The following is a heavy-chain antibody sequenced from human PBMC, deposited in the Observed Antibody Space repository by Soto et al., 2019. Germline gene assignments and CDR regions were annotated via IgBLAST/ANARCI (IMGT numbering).Heavy chain of an antibody. CDR2: IYYSGST. CDR3: ARYAAEWELLFPIHY. CDR1: GGSISSSSYY. D-gene: IGHD1-26*01. V-gene: IGHV4-39*01. J-gene: IGHJ4*02. Sequence: SETLSLTCTVSGGSISSSSYYWGWIRQPPGKGLEWIGSIYYSGSTYYNPSLKSRVTISVDTSKNQFSLKLSSVTAADTAVYYCARYAAEWELLFPIHYWGQGPLVTVSS.